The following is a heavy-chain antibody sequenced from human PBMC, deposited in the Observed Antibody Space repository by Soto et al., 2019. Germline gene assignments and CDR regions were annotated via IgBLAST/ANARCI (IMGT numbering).Heavy chain of an antibody. V-gene: IGHV3-30-3*01. Sequence: GGSLRLSCAASGFTFSSYAMHWVRQAPGKGLEWVAVISYDGSNKYYADSVKGRFTISRDNSKNTLYLQMNSLRAEDTAVYYCATRGPRGAFDYWGQGTLVTVSS. CDR2: ISYDGSNK. CDR3: ATRGPRGAFDY. J-gene: IGHJ4*02. CDR1: GFTFSSYA.